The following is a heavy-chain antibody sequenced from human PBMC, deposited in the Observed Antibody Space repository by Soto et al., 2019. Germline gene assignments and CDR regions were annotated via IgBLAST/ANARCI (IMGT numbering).Heavy chain of an antibody. CDR2: IYYSGST. V-gene: IGHV4-59*01. CDR3: ARAQRYSSSWYFFY. CDR1: GGSISSYH. Sequence: SETLSLPCTVSGGSISSYHWSWIRQPPGKGLEWIGYIYYSGSTHYNPSLKSRVTISVDTSKNQFSLKLSSVTAADTAVYYCARAQRYSSSWYFFYYGQGPLVTVYS. D-gene: IGHD6-13*01. J-gene: IGHJ4*02.